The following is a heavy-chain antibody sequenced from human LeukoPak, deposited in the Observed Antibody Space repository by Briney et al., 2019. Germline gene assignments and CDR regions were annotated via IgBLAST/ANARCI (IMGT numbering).Heavy chain of an antibody. D-gene: IGHD2-15*01. V-gene: IGHV4-39*07. CDR3: ARLTLGYCSGGSCHD. CDR1: GGSISSSSYY. Sequence: TSETLSLTCTVSGGSISSSSYYWGWIRQLPGKGLEWIGNIYYSGSTYYNPSLKSRVTISVDTSKNQFSLKLSSVTAADTAVYYCARLTLGYCSGGSCHDWGQGTLVTVSS. J-gene: IGHJ4*02. CDR2: IYYSGST.